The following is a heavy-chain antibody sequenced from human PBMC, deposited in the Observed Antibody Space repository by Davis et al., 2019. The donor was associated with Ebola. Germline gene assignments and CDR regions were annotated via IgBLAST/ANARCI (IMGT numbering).Heavy chain of an antibody. J-gene: IGHJ6*02. CDR3: AAEYCSSTSCYYYYGMDV. CDR1: GFTFTSSA. V-gene: IGHV1-58*02. Sequence: AASVKVSCKASGFTFTSSAMQWVRQARGQRLEWIGWIVVGSGNTNYAQKFQERVTITRDMSTSTAYMELSSLRSEDTAVYYCAAEYCSSTSCYYYYGMDVWGQGTTVTVSS. CDR2: IVVGSGNT. D-gene: IGHD2-2*01.